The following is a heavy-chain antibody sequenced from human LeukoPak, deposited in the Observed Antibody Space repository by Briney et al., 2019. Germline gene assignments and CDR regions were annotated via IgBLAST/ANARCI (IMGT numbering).Heavy chain of an antibody. V-gene: IGHV4-34*01. D-gene: IGHD5-12*01. Sequence: SSETLSLTCAVYGGSFSGYYWSWIRQPPGKGLEWIGEINHSGSTNYNPSLKSRVTISVDTSKNQFSLKLSSVTAADTAVYYCVRGYSGYDRGVFDYWGQGTLVTVSS. J-gene: IGHJ4*02. CDR1: GGSFSGYY. CDR2: INHSGST. CDR3: VRGYSGYDRGVFDY.